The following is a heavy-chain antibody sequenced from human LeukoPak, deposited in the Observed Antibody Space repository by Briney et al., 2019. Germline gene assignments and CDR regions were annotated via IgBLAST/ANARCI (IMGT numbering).Heavy chain of an antibody. J-gene: IGHJ6*02. Sequence: SVKLSCKASGGTFSSYAISWVRQAPGQGLEWMGRIIPILGIANYAQKFQGRVTMTRDTSTSTVYMELSSLRSEDTAVYYCARVSVTTNYGMDVWGQGTTVTVSS. D-gene: IGHD4-11*01. CDR3: ARVSVTTNYGMDV. V-gene: IGHV1-69*04. CDR1: GGTFSSYA. CDR2: IIPILGIA.